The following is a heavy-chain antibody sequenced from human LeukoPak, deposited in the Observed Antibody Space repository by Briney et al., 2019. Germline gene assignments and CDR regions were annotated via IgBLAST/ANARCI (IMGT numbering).Heavy chain of an antibody. CDR1: GYTFTSYG. Sequence: GASVNVSCKASGYTFTSYGISWVRQAPGQGLEWMGRISAYNGNTNYAQKLQGRVTMTTDTSMSTAYMELRSLRSDDTAVYYCARDAEYSSGWWGFYYYYGMDVWGQGTTVTVSS. V-gene: IGHV1-18*01. CDR3: ARDAEYSSGWWGFYYYYGMDV. CDR2: ISAYNGNT. D-gene: IGHD6-19*01. J-gene: IGHJ6*02.